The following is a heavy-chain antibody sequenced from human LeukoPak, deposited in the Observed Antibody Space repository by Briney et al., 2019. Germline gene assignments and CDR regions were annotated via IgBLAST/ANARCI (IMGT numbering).Heavy chain of an antibody. Sequence: GSLRLSCAASGFTFSSYEVNWVRQAPGKGLEWIGEINHLGSANYNPSLKSRVTISVDRSKNQFSLKLSSVNAADTAIYYCVRGTPRFDSWGQGTMVTVSS. V-gene: IGHV4-34*01. J-gene: IGHJ3*01. CDR2: INHLGSA. CDR1: GFTFSSYE. D-gene: IGHD4-23*01. CDR3: VRGTPRFDS.